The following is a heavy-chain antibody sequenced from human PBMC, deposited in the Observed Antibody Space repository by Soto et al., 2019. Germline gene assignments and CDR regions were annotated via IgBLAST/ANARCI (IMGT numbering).Heavy chain of an antibody. J-gene: IGHJ4*02. CDR3: AGGNCAGDCYFDY. D-gene: IGHD2-21*02. CDR1: GYTFTGYY. CDR2: INSGGGNT. V-gene: IGHV1-46*01. Sequence: WASVKVSCKASGYTFTGYYIYWVRQAPGQGLEFMGAINSGGGNTDYAQKFQGRVTVTRDTSTSTVYMELTSLRFDDTAVYYCAGGNCAGDCYFDYWGQGTLVTVSS.